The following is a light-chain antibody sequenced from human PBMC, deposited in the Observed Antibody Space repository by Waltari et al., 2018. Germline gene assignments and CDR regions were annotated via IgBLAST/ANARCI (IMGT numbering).Light chain of an antibody. Sequence: QSALTQHASVSGYPGQSLTISSTGTSRDVGRYNFVSWYQQHPGNAPHLIIYEVNKRPSVVSNRLSGSTSGNAASLTIAGLQAEDESDYYCCSYAGRSTWVFGGGTKVTVL. CDR3: CSYAGRSTWV. CDR2: EVN. V-gene: IGLV2-23*02. J-gene: IGLJ3*02. CDR1: SRDVGRYNF.